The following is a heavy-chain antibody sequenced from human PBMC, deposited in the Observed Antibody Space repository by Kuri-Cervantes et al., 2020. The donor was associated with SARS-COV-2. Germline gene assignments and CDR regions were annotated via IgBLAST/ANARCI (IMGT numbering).Heavy chain of an antibody. CDR2: TYHRSKWYN. CDR3: ASAPDCYCRGGSCYSGYFQL. CDR1: GDIVPSTSAA. Sequence: SQTLSLTCAISGDIVPSTSAAWKWIRQSPSRGLEWLGRTYHRSKWYNEYAVTVNSRVTINPDTSQNKFCLQLNLVTPEDTAGYYCASAPDCYCRGGSCYSGYFQLWGQGTLVTVSS. V-gene: IGHV6-1*01. J-gene: IGHJ1*01. D-gene: IGHD2-15*01.